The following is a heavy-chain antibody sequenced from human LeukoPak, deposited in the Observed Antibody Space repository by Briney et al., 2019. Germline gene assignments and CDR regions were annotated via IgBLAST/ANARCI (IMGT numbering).Heavy chain of an antibody. CDR1: GFTFSDYY. CDR3: ARSDIYSSSSDY. CDR2: ISSSGSTI. D-gene: IGHD6-6*01. Sequence: GGSLRLSCAASGFTFSDYYMRWIRQAPGKGLEWISYISSSGSTIYYADSVKGRFTISRDNAKNSLYLQMNSLRAEDTAVYYCARSDIYSSSSDYWGQGTLVTVSS. J-gene: IGHJ4*02. V-gene: IGHV3-11*04.